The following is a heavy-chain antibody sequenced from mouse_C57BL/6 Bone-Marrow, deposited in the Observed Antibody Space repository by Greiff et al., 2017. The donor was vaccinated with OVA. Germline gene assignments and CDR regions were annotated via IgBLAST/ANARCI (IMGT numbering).Heavy chain of an antibody. CDR2: ISSGGSYT. Sequence: EVKLVESGGDLVKPGGSLKLSCAASGFTFSSYGMSWVRQTPDKRLEWVATISSGGSYTYYTDSVKGRFTISRDNAKNTLYLQMSSLKSEDTAMYYCARLLRRFAYWGQGTLVTVSA. D-gene: IGHD2-4*01. V-gene: IGHV5-6*01. CDR3: ARLLRRFAY. J-gene: IGHJ3*01. CDR1: GFTFSSYG.